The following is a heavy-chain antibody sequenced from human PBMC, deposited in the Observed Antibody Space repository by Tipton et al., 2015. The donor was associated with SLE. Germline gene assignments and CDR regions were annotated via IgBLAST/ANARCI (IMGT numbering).Heavy chain of an antibody. V-gene: IGHV1-46*01. D-gene: IGHD3-22*01. Sequence: QVQLVQSGAEVKKPGASVKVSCKASGYTFTSYYMHWVRQAPGQGLEWMGIINPSGGSTSYAQKFQGRVTMTRDTSITTAYMDLSGLRSDDTAVYYCARGRYDSSGYFLDYWGQGTLVTVSS. J-gene: IGHJ4*02. CDR1: GYTFTSYY. CDR2: INPSGGST. CDR3: ARGRYDSSGYFLDY.